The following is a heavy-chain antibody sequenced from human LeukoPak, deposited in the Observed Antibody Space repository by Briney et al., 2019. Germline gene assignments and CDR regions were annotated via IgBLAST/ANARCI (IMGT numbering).Heavy chain of an antibody. D-gene: IGHD3-22*01. CDR1: GFTFRDYA. V-gene: IGHV3-23*01. J-gene: IGHJ4*02. Sequence: GGSLRLSCAASGFTFRDYAMSWVRQAPGKGLEWVSVISGSGATTHYADSVKGRFTISRDNSKNTVYLQLNSLRAEDRAIYYCATDYYDRSGDYTVDYWGQGTLVTVSS. CDR3: ATDYYDRSGDYTVDY. CDR2: ISGSGATT.